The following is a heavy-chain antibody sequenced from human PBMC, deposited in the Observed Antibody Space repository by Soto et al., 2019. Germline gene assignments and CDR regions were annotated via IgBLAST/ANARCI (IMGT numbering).Heavy chain of an antibody. CDR3: AKVAGTTGGAPDF. V-gene: IGHV3-7*03. CDR1: GFTFSSYW. CDR2: IKGDGNEE. J-gene: IGHJ4*02. Sequence: EVQLVESGGGLVQPGGSLTLSCAASGFTFSSYWMSWVRQAPGKGLEWVANIKGDGNEEYYVDSVKGRFTITRDNAKNSLYLQMNSLTAEDTAVYYCAKVAGTTGGAPDFWGQGTLVTVSS. D-gene: IGHD4-17*01.